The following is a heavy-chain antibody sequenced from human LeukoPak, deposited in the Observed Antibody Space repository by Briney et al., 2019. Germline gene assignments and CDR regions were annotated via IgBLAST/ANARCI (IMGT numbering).Heavy chain of an antibody. Sequence: AASVKVSCKGSGGTFISYAISWMGQARGQGGEWMGGIITIFGRGNYVQKFQGRVRITADESTSTDYMEVRRLRSEDTAVYYCARNDYGGNSGYFQHWGQGTLVTVSS. D-gene: IGHD4-23*01. V-gene: IGHV1-69*13. CDR1: GGTFISYA. J-gene: IGHJ1*01. CDR3: ARNDYGGNSGYFQH. CDR2: IITIFGRG.